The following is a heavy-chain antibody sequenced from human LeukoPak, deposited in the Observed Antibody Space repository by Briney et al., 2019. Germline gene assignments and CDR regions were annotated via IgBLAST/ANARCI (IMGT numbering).Heavy chain of an antibody. CDR3: ARHPSSSLYYFDY. Sequence: SQTLSLTCTVSGGSISSGGYYWSWIRQPPGKGLEWIGYIYHSGSTYYNPSLKSRVTISVDTSKNQFSLKLSSVTAADTAVYYCARHPSSSLYYFDYWGQGTLVTVSS. D-gene: IGHD6-13*01. CDR1: GGSISSGGYY. V-gene: IGHV4-30-2*01. J-gene: IGHJ4*02. CDR2: IYHSGST.